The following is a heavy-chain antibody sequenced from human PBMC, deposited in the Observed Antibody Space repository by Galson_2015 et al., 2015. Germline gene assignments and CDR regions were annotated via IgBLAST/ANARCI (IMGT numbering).Heavy chain of an antibody. D-gene: IGHD6-19*01. CDR3: ARQGTYSSGLFGVDY. CDR2: LYPGGADT. CDR1: GYSFPPYW. V-gene: IGHV5-51*01. Sequence: QSGAEVKKPGESLTISCKGSGYSFPPYWVGRGRQVPGQGLEGMGTLYPGGADTRYSPSSQGQATISADKSISPAYLPWRGLRASDTAIYYCARQGTYSSGLFGVDYWGQGTLVTVSS. J-gene: IGHJ4*02.